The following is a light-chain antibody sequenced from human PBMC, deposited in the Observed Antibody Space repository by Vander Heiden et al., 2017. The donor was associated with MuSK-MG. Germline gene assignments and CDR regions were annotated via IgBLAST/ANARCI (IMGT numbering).Light chain of an antibody. Sequence: EIVMTQSPATLSVSPGERATLSCRASQSISSNLAWYQQKPGQAPRLLIYGASTRTTDIPARFSGSGSGTEFTLTISSLQSEDLAVYYCQQYDNWLITFGQGTRLEIK. CDR2: GAS. CDR1: QSISSN. CDR3: QQYDNWLIT. J-gene: IGKJ5*01. V-gene: IGKV3-15*01.